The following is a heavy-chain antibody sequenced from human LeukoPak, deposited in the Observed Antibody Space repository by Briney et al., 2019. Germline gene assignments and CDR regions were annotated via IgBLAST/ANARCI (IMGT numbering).Heavy chain of an antibody. CDR3: AKDSSSSWSPPFDY. CDR1: GFTFGTYG. V-gene: IGHV3-23*01. D-gene: IGHD6-13*01. CDR2: ISGSGGST. J-gene: IGHJ4*02. Sequence: GGSLRLSCAASGFTFGTYGMHWVRQAPGKGLEWVSAISGSGGSTYYADSVKGRFTISRDNSKNTLYLQMNSLRAEDTAVYYCAKDSSSSWSPPFDYWGQGTLVTVSS.